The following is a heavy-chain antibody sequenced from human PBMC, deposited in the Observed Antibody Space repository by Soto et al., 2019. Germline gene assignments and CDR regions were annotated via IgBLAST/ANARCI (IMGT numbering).Heavy chain of an antibody. CDR2: IYYSGST. CDR3: ARSVFP. J-gene: IGHJ5*02. V-gene: IGHV4-31*11. Sequence: SETLSLTCAFSGGSISSGGYSWSWIRQHPGKGLEWIGYIYYSGSTYYNPSLKSRVTISVDTSKNQFSLKLTSVTAADTAVYYCARSVFPWGQGTLVTVSS. CDR1: GGSISSGGYS.